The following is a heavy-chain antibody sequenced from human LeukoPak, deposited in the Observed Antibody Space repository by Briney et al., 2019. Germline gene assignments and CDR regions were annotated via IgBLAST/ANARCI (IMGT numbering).Heavy chain of an antibody. Sequence: GGSLRLSCVASGLTFSNCNMHWVRQAPGKGLEWVAVIWHDGNYKYYVDSVKGRFTISRDNSKNTVYLQMNSLGAEDTAVYLCARDSDYYDSSAYSFRGGLHYDFWGRGTLVTVSS. V-gene: IGHV3-33*01. CDR1: GLTFSNCN. CDR2: IWHDGNYK. CDR3: ARDSDYYDSSAYSFRGGLHYDF. D-gene: IGHD3-22*01. J-gene: IGHJ4*02.